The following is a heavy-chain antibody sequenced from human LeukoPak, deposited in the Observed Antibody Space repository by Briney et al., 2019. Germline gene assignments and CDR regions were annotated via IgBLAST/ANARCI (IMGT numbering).Heavy chain of an antibody. CDR3: ARVGAHYDFWSGYTTNYYYYGMDV. D-gene: IGHD3-3*01. CDR1: GGTFSSDA. CDR2: IIPILGIA. J-gene: IGHJ6*02. V-gene: IGHV1-69*04. Sequence: SVKVSCRASGGTFSSDAISWVRQAPGQGLEWMGRIIPILGIANYAQKFQGRVTITADKSTSTAYMELSSLRSEDTAVYYCARVGAHYDFWSGYTTNYYYYGMDVWGQGTTVTVSS.